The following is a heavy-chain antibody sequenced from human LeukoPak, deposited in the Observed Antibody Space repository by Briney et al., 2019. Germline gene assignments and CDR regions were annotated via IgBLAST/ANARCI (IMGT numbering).Heavy chain of an antibody. Sequence: ASVKVSCKASGYTFTSYGISWVRQAPGQGLEWMGWISAYNGNTNYAQKLQGRVTMTTDTSTSTAYMELRSLRSDDTAVYYCARSSGSGSYCYYYYYMDVWGKGTTVTISS. D-gene: IGHD3-10*01. CDR3: ARSSGSGSYCYYYYYMDV. V-gene: IGHV1-18*01. CDR2: ISAYNGNT. J-gene: IGHJ6*03. CDR1: GYTFTSYG.